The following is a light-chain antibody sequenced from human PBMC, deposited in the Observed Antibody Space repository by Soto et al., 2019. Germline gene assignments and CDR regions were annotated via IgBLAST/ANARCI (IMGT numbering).Light chain of an antibody. J-gene: IGLJ2*01. Sequence: QSVLTQPASVSGSPGQSITISCTGTNSDVGGYNFVSWYQQHPGKAPKLMIYDVSNRPSGVSNRFSGSKSGNTASLTISGLQAEDEADYYCSSYTSSSILDVVFGGGTKLTVL. CDR2: DVS. V-gene: IGLV2-14*01. CDR1: NSDVGGYNF. CDR3: SSYTSSSILDVV.